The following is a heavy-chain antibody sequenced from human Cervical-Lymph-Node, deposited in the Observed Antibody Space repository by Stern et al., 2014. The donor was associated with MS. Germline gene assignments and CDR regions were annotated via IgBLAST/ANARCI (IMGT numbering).Heavy chain of an antibody. V-gene: IGHV1-2*05. Sequence: QVQLMQSGAEVKKPGASVKVSCKPSGYTFTGFYLHWVRQAPGQGLEWMGRLDPNSAGTDFAQKFQGRVTMTSDTSSSTAYLELSSLTSDCAREATLLIVGIDHWGQGTLVTVSS. J-gene: IGHJ4*02. CDR2: LDPNSAGT. CDR3: LIVGIDH. D-gene: IGHD3-22*01. CDR1: GYTFTGFY.